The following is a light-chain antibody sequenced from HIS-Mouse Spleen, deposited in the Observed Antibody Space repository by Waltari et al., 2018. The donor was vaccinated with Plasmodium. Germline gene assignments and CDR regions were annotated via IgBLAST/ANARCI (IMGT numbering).Light chain of an antibody. V-gene: IGLV3-25*03. Sequence: SYELTPPPSVSVSPGQTARITCSGDALPQHYPYRYQQKPGQAPVLGIYNNSERPSGIPERFSGSSSGTTVTLTISGVQAEDEADYYCQSADSSGTYQVFGGGTKLTVL. CDR3: QSADSSGTYQV. CDR2: NNS. J-gene: IGLJ2*01. CDR1: ALPQHY.